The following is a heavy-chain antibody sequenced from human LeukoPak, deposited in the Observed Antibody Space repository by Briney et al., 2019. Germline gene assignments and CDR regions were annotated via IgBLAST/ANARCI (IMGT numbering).Heavy chain of an antibody. CDR1: GYTFTGYY. V-gene: IGHV1-2*04. J-gene: IGHJ3*02. CDR3: ARGGELRYFDWLLSGAFDI. CDR2: INPNSGGT. Sequence: ASVKVSFKASGYTFTGYYMHWVRQAPGQGLEWMGWINPNSGGTNYAQKFQGWVTMTRDTSISTAYMELSRLRSDDTAVYYCARGGELRYFDWLLSGAFDIWGQGTMVTVSS. D-gene: IGHD3-9*01.